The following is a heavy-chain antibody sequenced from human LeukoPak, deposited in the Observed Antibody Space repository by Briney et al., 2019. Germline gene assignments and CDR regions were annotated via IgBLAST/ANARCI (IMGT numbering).Heavy chain of an antibody. D-gene: IGHD3-10*01. Sequence: GGSLRLSCAASGFTFSSYALSWVRQAPGKGLEWVSGISDSGGSTYYADSVKGRFTISRDNPKNTVYLQMNSLRVEDTAVYYCAKDLPGYGSGSLQPIWGQGTLVTVSS. CDR2: ISDSGGST. CDR1: GFTFSSYA. V-gene: IGHV3-23*01. CDR3: AKDLPGYGSGSLQPI. J-gene: IGHJ4*02.